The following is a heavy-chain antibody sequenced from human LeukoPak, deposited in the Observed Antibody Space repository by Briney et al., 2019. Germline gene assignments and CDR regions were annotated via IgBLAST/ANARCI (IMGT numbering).Heavy chain of an antibody. V-gene: IGHV3-48*01. CDR3: AREQAPGFWSGAVGAFDI. D-gene: IGHD3-3*01. CDR1: GFTFSSYS. Sequence: GGSLRLSCAASGFTFSSYSMNWVRQAPGKGLEWVSYISSSSSTIYYADSVKGRFTISRDNAKNSLYPQMNSLRAEDTAVYYCAREQAPGFWSGAVGAFDIWGQGTMVTVSS. J-gene: IGHJ3*02. CDR2: ISSSSSTI.